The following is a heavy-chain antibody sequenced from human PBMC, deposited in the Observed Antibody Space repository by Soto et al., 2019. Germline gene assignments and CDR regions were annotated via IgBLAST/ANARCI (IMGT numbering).Heavy chain of an antibody. Sequence: QVQLVQSGAEVKKPGSSVKVSCKASGGTFSSYTISWVRQAPGQGLEWMGRIIPILGIAKYAQKFQGRVTITADKSTSTAYMELSSLRSEDTAVYYCASLPVADFAFDIWGQGTMVTVSS. CDR3: ASLPVADFAFDI. V-gene: IGHV1-69*02. J-gene: IGHJ3*02. CDR1: GGTFSSYT. CDR2: IIPILGIA. D-gene: IGHD6-19*01.